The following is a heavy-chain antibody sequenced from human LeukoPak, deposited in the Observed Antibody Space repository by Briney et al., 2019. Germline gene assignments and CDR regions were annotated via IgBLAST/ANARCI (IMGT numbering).Heavy chain of an antibody. CDR3: ARDSNQDYGDYPEIFYGMDV. CDR2: ISSSSSTI. CDR1: GFTFSSYG. J-gene: IGHJ6*02. V-gene: IGHV3-48*01. Sequence: HPGGSLRLSCAASGFTFSSYGMHWVRQAPGKGLEWVSYISSSSSTIYYADSVRGRFTISRDNAKNSLYLQMNSLRAEDTAVYYCARDSNQDYGDYPEIFYGMDVWGQGTTVTVSS. D-gene: IGHD4-17*01.